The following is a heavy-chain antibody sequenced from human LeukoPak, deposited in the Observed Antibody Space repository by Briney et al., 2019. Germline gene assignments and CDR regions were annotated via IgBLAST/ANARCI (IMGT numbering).Heavy chain of an antibody. Sequence: GESLRISCKGSGYSFTSYRIRWVRQMPGKGLEWMGRIDPSDSYTNYSPSSQGHVTISADKSISTAYLQWSSLKASDTAMYYCARLMVRGVTLYYYYGMDVWGKGTTVTVSS. CDR1: GYSFTSYR. V-gene: IGHV5-10-1*01. D-gene: IGHD3-10*01. CDR2: IDPSDSYT. CDR3: ARLMVRGVTLYYYYGMDV. J-gene: IGHJ6*04.